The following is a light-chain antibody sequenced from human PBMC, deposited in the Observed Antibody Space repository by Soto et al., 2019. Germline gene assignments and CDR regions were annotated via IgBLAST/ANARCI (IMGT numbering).Light chain of an antibody. Sequence: QSALTQPRSVSGSPGQSVTISCTGTSSDVGGYNYVSWYQQHPGKVPKLMIFDVNKRPSGVPDRFSGSKSGNTASLTISGLQAEDEADYHCCSYAGSNILMFGGGTQLTVL. V-gene: IGLV2-11*01. CDR2: DVN. CDR1: SSDVGGYNY. CDR3: CSYAGSNILM. J-gene: IGLJ3*02.